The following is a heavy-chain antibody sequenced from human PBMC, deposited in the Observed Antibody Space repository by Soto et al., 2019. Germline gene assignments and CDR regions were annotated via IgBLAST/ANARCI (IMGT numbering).Heavy chain of an antibody. J-gene: IGHJ6*02. V-gene: IGHV1-2*04. CDR3: ARGDSTDCSNGVCSFFYNHDMDV. CDR2: INPKSGGT. Sequence: GASVKVSCKTSGYTFTRNGISWVRQAPGQGLEWLGRINPKSGGTSTAQKFQGWVTMTTDTSISTASMELTRLTSDDTAIYYCARGDSTDCSNGVCSFFYNHDMDVWGQGTTVTVSS. D-gene: IGHD2-8*01. CDR1: GYTFTRNG.